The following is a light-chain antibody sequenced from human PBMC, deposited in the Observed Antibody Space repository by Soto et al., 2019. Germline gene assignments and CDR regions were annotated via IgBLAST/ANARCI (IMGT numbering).Light chain of an antibody. J-gene: IGKJ4*01. CDR3: LQDYNFPLT. CDR2: AAS. V-gene: IGKV1-6*01. Sequence: AIQMTQSPSSVSASLGDRVTITCRASEDIGNDLAWYQQRPGQAPKLLIYAASSLQSGLPSRFSGGGSGTDSTLAINNPLPGDIATYYGLQDYNFPLTFGGGTKLEIK. CDR1: EDIGND.